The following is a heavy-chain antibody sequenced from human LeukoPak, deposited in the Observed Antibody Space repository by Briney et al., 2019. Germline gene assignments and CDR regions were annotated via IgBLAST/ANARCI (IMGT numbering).Heavy chain of an antibody. CDR3: ARDDSPDTSDSFLDAYAI. V-gene: IGHV3-7*03. CDR1: GFTFSGYW. CDR2: IRQDGNEK. Sequence: GGSLRLSCAASGFTFSGYWMAWVRQAPGKGLEWVGNIRQDGNEKNYVDSVKARFTVSRDNAKNSLYLRMNSLRAEDTAVYYCARDDSPDTSDSFLDAYAIWGQGTLVTVSS. D-gene: IGHD3-3*01. J-gene: IGHJ3*02.